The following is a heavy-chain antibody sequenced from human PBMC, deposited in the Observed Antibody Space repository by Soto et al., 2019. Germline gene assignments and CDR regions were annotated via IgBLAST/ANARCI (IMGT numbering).Heavy chain of an antibody. D-gene: IGHD5-12*01. CDR2: IYSGGST. Sequence: EVQLVETGGGLIQPGGSLRLSCAASGFTVSSNYMSWVRQAPGQGLEWVSVIYSGGSTYYADSVKGRFTISRDNSKNTLYLQMNSLRSEDTAVYYCARGPYSGYAYYYYYGMDVWGQGNTVNVSS. CDR3: ARGPYSGYAYYYYYGMDV. V-gene: IGHV3-53*02. J-gene: IGHJ6*02. CDR1: GFTVSSNY.